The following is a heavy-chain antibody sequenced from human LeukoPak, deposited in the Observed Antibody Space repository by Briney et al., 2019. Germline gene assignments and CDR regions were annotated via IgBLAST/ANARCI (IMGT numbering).Heavy chain of an antibody. CDR2: INPSGGST. V-gene: IGHV1-46*01. CDR1: GYTFTSYY. J-gene: IGHJ4*02. Sequence: GASVKVSCKASGYTFTSYYMHWVRQAPGQGLEWMGIINPSGGSTSYAQKFQGRVTMTRDTSTSTVYMELSSLRSEDTAVYYCARVIKIGRSGPNLGYWGQGTLVTVSS. CDR3: ARVIKIGRSGPNLGY. D-gene: IGHD2-15*01.